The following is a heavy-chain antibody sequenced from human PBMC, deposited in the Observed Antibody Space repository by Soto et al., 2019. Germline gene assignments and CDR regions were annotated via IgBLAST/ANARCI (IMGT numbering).Heavy chain of an antibody. J-gene: IGHJ6*02. D-gene: IGHD2-2*01. Sequence: GGSLLLSCPPSGFTFRGYPMTWLRPAPGKGPESVGFIRSKAYGGTTEYAASVKGRFTISRDDSKSIAYLQMNSLKTEDTAVYYCTRDSSTRRTTRYYYYGMDVWGQGTTVTVSS. CDR1: GFTFRGYP. CDR2: IRSKAYGGTT. V-gene: IGHV3-49*02. CDR3: TRDSSTRRTTRYYYYGMDV.